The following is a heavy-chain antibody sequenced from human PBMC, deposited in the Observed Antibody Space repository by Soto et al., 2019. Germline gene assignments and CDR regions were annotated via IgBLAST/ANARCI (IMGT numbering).Heavy chain of an antibody. CDR3: ARRARPDFYYMDV. D-gene: IGHD6-6*01. Sequence: EVQLAESGGGLAQPGGSLRLSCAASGFTLSGYAMDWVRQAPGKGLEYVSGISSNGVGTYYANSVQGRFTISRENCKNTVYLQMGSLRPEDMAVYYCARRARPDFYYMDVWGKGTTVTVSS. V-gene: IGHV3-64*01. J-gene: IGHJ6*03. CDR1: GFTLSGYA. CDR2: ISSNGVGT.